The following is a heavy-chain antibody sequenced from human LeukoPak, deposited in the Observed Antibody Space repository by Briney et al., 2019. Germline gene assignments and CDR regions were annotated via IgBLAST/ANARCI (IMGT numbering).Heavy chain of an antibody. CDR2: INPSGGST. CDR3: ARGRGEDEMATIAFDY. J-gene: IGHJ4*02. D-gene: IGHD5-24*01. V-gene: IGHV1-46*01. Sequence: GASVKVSCKASVYTFPSYYLHWVRQAPGQGLEWMGIINPSGGSTSYAQKFQGRVTITRDTSQSTVYMAMGHLRSEDPAVYYCARGRGEDEMATIAFDYWGQGTLVTVSS. CDR1: VYTFPSYY.